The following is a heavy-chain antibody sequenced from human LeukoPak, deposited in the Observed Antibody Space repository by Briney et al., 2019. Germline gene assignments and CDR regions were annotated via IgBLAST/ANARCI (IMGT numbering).Heavy chain of an antibody. J-gene: IGHJ4*02. CDR3: ARLKAVAGMNLPTDY. D-gene: IGHD6-19*01. V-gene: IGHV3-30*03. Sequence: PGGSLRLSCAASGFTFSSYGMHWVRQAPGKGLEWVALISYDGSNKYYADSVKGRFTISRDNSKNTLYLQMNSLRAEDTAVYYCARLKAVAGMNLPTDYWGQGTLVTVSS. CDR1: GFTFSSYG. CDR2: ISYDGSNK.